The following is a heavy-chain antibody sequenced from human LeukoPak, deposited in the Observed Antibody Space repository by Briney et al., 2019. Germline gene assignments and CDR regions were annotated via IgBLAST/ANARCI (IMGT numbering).Heavy chain of an antibody. CDR3: AKMIRVGAKPDAFDI. V-gene: IGHV3-23*01. CDR1: GFTFSSYA. J-gene: IGHJ3*02. CDR2: ISGSGGST. Sequence: GGSLRLSCAASGFTFSSYAMSWVRQAPGKGLEWGSAISGSGGSTYYADSVKGRFTISRDNSKNTLYLQMTSLRAEDTAVYSCAKMIRVGAKPDAFDIWGQGPMVTVSS. D-gene: IGHD1-26*01.